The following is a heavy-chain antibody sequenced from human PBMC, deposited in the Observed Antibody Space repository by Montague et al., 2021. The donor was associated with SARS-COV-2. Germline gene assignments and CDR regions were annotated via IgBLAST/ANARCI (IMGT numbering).Heavy chain of an antibody. Sequence: SETLSLTCTVSDGSVISTYPHWHWVRQSPGRGLEWIGGYLFHIETADYNAFHRSRVTISVDTSKNQFSLKLSSVTAADTAVYYCTRGLDSYKTGYWCQGTQVTVSS. CDR1: DGSVISTYPH. V-gene: IGHV4-61*01. CDR3: TRGLDSYKTGY. CDR2: LFHIETA. D-gene: IGHD3-10*01. J-gene: IGHJ4*02.